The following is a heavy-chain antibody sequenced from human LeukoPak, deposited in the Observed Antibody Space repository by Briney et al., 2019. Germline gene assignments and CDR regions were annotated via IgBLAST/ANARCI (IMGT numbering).Heavy chain of an antibody. CDR1: GFTFSTFV. J-gene: IGHJ4*02. CDR3: AREDVGC. Sequence: GGSLRLSCAASGFTFSTFVMNWVRQAPGKGLEWVSSISSGSNYIYYADSVKGRFTISRDNTKDSLYLQMKTLRPEDTAVYYCAREDVGCWGQGTLVTVSS. V-gene: IGHV3-21*01. CDR2: ISSGSNYI. D-gene: IGHD1-26*01.